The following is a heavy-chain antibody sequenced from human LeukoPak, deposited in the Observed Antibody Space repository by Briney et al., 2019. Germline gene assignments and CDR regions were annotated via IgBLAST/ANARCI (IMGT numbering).Heavy chain of an antibody. V-gene: IGHV1-69*13. D-gene: IGHD4-17*01. CDR2: IIPIFGTA. CDR3: ARASDDYGDYSYFDY. Sequence: ASVKVSCKASGGTFSSYAISWVRQAPGQGLEWMGGIIPIFGTANYAQKFQGRVTITADESTSTAYMELSSLRSEDTAVYYCARASDDYGDYSYFDYWGQGTLVTASS. J-gene: IGHJ4*02. CDR1: GGTFSSYA.